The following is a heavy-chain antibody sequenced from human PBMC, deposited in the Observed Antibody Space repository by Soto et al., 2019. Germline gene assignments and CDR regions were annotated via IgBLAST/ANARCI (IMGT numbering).Heavy chain of an antibody. Sequence: QVQLVQSGAEAKKPGSSVKVSCKASGGTFSSYAISWVRQAPGQGLEWMGGIIPIFGTANYAQKFQGRVTITADESTSTAYMELSSLRSEDTAVYYCARVGLGYCSSTSCYPVFDYWGQGTLVTVSS. J-gene: IGHJ4*02. CDR2: IIPIFGTA. D-gene: IGHD2-2*01. CDR1: GGTFSSYA. V-gene: IGHV1-69*01. CDR3: ARVGLGYCSSTSCYPVFDY.